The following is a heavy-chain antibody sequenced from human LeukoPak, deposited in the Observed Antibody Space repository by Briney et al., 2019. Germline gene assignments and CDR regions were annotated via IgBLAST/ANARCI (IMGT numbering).Heavy chain of an antibody. D-gene: IGHD1-26*01. CDR1: GFTFSSYW. CDR2: INSDGSST. CDR3: ARGRLGYSGSYIFDY. V-gene: IGHV3-74*01. Sequence: GGSLRLSCAASGFTFSSYWMHWVRQAPGKGLVWVSRINSDGSSTSYADSVKGRFTISRDNAKNTLYLQMNSLRAEDTAVYYCARGRLGYSGSYIFDYWGQGTLVTVSS. J-gene: IGHJ4*02.